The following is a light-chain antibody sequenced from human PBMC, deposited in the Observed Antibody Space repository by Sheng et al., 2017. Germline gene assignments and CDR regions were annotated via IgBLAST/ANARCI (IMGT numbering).Light chain of an antibody. V-gene: IGKV3-11*01. CDR3: QHTGYTIFT. CDR1: QSIGSY. Sequence: EIVLTQSPDTLSVSPGNRVTLSCRASQSIGSYLAWYQQKPGQPPRLLIHSVSSRAIGIPDKFSGSGSETDFTLTIDSLEPEDFAIYYCQHTGYTIFTFGQGTKLEMK. J-gene: IGKJ2*01. CDR2: SVS.